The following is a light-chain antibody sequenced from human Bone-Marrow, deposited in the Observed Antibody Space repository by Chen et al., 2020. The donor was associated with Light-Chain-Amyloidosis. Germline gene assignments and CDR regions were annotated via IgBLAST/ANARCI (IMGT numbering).Light chain of an antibody. CDR2: RDT. V-gene: IGLV3-25*03. CDR3: QSADSSGTYEVI. J-gene: IGLJ2*01. Sequence: SYELTQPPSVSVSPGQPARITCSGDDLPTKYAYWYQQKQGQAPVLVIHRDTERPSGSSERFSGSSSGTTATLTISGVQAEDEADYHCQSADSSGTYEVIFGGGTKLTVL. CDR1: DLPTKY.